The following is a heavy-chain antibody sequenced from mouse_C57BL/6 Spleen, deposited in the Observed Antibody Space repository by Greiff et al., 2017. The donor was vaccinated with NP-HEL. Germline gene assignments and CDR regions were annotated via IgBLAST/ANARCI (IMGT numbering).Heavy chain of an antibody. D-gene: IGHD2-1*01. J-gene: IGHJ4*01. Sequence: QVQLQQPGAELVRPGSSVKLSCKASGYTFTSYWMDWVKQRPGQGLEWIGNIYPSDSETHYNQKFKDKATLTVDKSSSTAYMQLSSLTSEDSAVYYCARRHYGNYGGAMDYWGQGTSVTVSS. CDR3: ARRHYGNYGGAMDY. CDR1: GYTFTSYW. V-gene: IGHV1-61*01. CDR2: IYPSDSET.